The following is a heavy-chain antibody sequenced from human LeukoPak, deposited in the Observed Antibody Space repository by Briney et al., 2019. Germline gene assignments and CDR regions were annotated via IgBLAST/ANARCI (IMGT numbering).Heavy chain of an antibody. CDR3: ARGEDMATISPFDY. V-gene: IGHV1-2*02. J-gene: IGHJ4*02. D-gene: IGHD5-24*01. Sequence: ASVKVSCKASGYTFTGYYMHWVRQAPGQGLEGMGWIHPNSGGTNYAQKFQGRVTMTRDTSISTAYMELSRLRSDDTAVYYCARGEDMATISPFDYWGQGTLVTVSS. CDR1: GYTFTGYY. CDR2: IHPNSGGT.